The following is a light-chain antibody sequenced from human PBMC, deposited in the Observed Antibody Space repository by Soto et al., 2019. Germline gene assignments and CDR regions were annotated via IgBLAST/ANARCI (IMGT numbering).Light chain of an antibody. CDR2: ANS. CDR3: QSYDSSLSNVV. CDR1: RSNIGAGYD. Sequence: QSVLTQPPSVSGAPGQRVTISCTGSRSNIGAGYDVHWYQQLPGTAPKLLIYANSQGPSGVPDRFSGSKSGTSASLAITGLQAGDEADYYCQSYDSSLSNVVFGGGTKVTVL. V-gene: IGLV1-40*01. J-gene: IGLJ2*01.